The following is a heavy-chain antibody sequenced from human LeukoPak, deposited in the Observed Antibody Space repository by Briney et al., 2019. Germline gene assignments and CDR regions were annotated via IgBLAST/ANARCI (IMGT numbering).Heavy chain of an antibody. D-gene: IGHD3-22*01. CDR1: GYTFTSYG. Sequence: SVKVSCKASGYTFTSYGISWVRQAPGQGLEWMGGIIPIFGTANYAQKFQGRVTITTDESTSTAYMELSSLRAEDTAVYYCAKDHESDGYPCLDHWGLGTLVTVSS. CDR3: AKDHESDGYPCLDH. J-gene: IGHJ4*02. V-gene: IGHV1-69*05. CDR2: IIPIFGTA.